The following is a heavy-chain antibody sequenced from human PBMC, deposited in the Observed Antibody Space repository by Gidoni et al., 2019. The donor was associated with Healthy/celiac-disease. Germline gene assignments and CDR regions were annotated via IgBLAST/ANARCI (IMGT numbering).Heavy chain of an antibody. V-gene: IGHV3-33*01. CDR2: IWYDGSNK. Sequence: QVQLVESGGGVVQPGRSLRLSCAASGFTFSSYGMHWVRQAPGKGLEWVAVIWYDGSNKYYADSVQGRFTISRDNSKNTLYLQMNSLRAEDTAVYYCARGYCSSTSCYKSWFDLWGQGTLVTVSS. CDR1: GFTFSSYG. CDR3: ARGYCSSTSCYKSWFDL. J-gene: IGHJ5*02. D-gene: IGHD2-2*02.